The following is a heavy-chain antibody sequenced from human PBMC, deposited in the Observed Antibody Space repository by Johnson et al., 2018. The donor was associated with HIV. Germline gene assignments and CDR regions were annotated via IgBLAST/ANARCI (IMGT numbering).Heavy chain of an antibody. V-gene: IGHV3-30-3*01. CDR1: GFTFSSYA. J-gene: IGHJ3*02. Sequence: VQLVESGGGVVQPGRSLRLSCAASGFTFSSYAMHWVRQAPGKGLEWVAFIRYDGSNKYYADSVKGRFTISRDNSKNTLYLQMNSLRAEDTAVYYCARSSIYSSSWLADAFDIWGQGTMVTVSS. CDR2: IRYDGSNK. D-gene: IGHD6-13*01. CDR3: ARSSIYSSSWLADAFDI.